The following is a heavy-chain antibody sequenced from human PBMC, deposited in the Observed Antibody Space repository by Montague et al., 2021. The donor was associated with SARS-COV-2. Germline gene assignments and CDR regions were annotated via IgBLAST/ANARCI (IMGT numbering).Heavy chain of an antibody. D-gene: IGHD3-9*01. Sequence: SETLSLTCTVSGSSVRSDYYWAWIRQSPGKGLEWIGSSSHKGVTDYNPSLRSRVTLSVDTSKNQISLKLTSVAAADTAVYHCARYSPLGFESPDTFDIWGRGTMVTVSS. V-gene: IGHV4-38-2*02. CDR3: ARYSPLGFESPDTFDI. CDR2: SSHKGVT. CDR1: GSSVRSDYY. J-gene: IGHJ3*02.